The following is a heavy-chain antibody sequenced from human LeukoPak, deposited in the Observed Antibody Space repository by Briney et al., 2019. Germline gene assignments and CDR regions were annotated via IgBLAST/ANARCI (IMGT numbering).Heavy chain of an antibody. Sequence: GGSLRLSCAASRFTYSNYVMHWVRQAPGKGLEWVAVISYDGSDKYYADSVKGRFTISRDNSKNTLYLQMNSLRAEDTAVYYCAKDPRRYSRTGGYFDYWGQGTLVTVSS. D-gene: IGHD6-13*01. V-gene: IGHV3-30*18. CDR3: AKDPRRYSRTGGYFDY. CDR2: ISYDGSDK. J-gene: IGHJ4*02. CDR1: RFTYSNYV.